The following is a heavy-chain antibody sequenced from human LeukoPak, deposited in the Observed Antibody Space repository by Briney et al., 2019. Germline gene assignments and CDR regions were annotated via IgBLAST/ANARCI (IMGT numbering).Heavy chain of an antibody. CDR1: GYTFTDYG. J-gene: IGHJ4*02. Sequence: ASVKVSCKASGYTFTDYGIGWVRQAPGQGLEWLGWISGYTGTTNYEQNLQGRVTMTTDTARSTAYMELRSLTSDDTAVYYCARGWRSVQSNQISPFDSWGLGTLVTVSS. CDR3: ARGWRSVQSNQISPFDS. CDR2: ISGYTGTT. V-gene: IGHV1-18*01. D-gene: IGHD5-24*01.